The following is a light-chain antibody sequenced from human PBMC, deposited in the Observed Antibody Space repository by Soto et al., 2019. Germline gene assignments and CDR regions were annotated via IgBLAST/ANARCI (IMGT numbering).Light chain of an antibody. CDR1: QSVRNSY. Sequence: EIVLTQFPDTLSLSPGERATLSCRASQSVRNSYLAWYQQRPGQAPRLLIYGADSRATGIPDRFSGSGSDTAFTLTISRLEPEDFPVYYCQQYGSSPRYTFGQGTKLEI. V-gene: IGKV3-20*01. J-gene: IGKJ2*01. CDR3: QQYGSSPRYT. CDR2: GAD.